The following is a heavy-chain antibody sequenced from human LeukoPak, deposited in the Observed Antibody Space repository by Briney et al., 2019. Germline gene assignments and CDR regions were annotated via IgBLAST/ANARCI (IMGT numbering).Heavy chain of an antibody. CDR3: ARDYWWNYDY. V-gene: IGHV3-23*01. CDR2: ISGSGGST. D-gene: IGHD1-7*01. J-gene: IGHJ4*02. Sequence: GGSLRLSCAASGFTFSSYAMSWVRQAPGKGLEWVSAISGSGGSTYYPGSVRGRFTISRDNSKNTIYLQMDSLRAEDTAIYYCARDYWWNYDYWGQGTLVTVSS. CDR1: GFTFSSYA.